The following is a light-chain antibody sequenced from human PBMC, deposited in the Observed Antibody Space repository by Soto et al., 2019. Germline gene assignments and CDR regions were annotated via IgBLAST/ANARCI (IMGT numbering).Light chain of an antibody. CDR1: QSVKQY. J-gene: IGKJ4*01. CDR3: QQYNFWPLT. Sequence: EVVMTQSPATLSVSPGERATLSCRASQSVKQYLAWYQQKPGQAPRLLIYGASTRATDIPGRFSGSGSGTEFTLTISGLQSEDVAFFYCQQYNFWPLTFGAGTKVEI. V-gene: IGKV3D-15*01. CDR2: GAS.